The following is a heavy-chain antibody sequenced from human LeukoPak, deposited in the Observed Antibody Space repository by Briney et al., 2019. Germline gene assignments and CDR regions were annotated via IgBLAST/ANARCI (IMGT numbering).Heavy chain of an antibody. CDR2: ISYDGYDK. V-gene: IGHV3-30-3*01. CDR3: ASIVGGVEGVFDY. Sequence: GGSLRLSCAASGFTFNDYAMYWVRQTPGKGLEWVALISYDGYDKSYADSVRGRFTISRDNAKNSLYLQMNSLRAEDTAVYYCASIVGGVEGVFDYWGQGTLVAVSS. J-gene: IGHJ4*02. CDR1: GFTFNDYA. D-gene: IGHD2-15*01.